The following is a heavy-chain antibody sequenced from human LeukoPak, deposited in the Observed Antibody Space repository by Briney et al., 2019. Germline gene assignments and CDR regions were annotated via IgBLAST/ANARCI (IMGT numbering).Heavy chain of an antibody. CDR3: ARTYSSSDEFDY. J-gene: IGHJ4*02. Sequence: AASVKVSCKASGYTFTSYYIHWVRQAPGRGLEWTGIINPSGGSTTYAQKFQGRVAMTRDTSTSRVYMEVSSLRSEDTAVYYCARTYSSSDEFDYWGQGTLVTVSS. D-gene: IGHD6-13*01. CDR2: INPSGGST. CDR1: GYTFTSYY. V-gene: IGHV1-46*01.